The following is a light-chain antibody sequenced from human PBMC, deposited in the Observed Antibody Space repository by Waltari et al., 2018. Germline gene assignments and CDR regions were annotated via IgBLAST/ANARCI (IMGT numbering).Light chain of an antibody. CDR2: DAS. V-gene: IGKV3-15*01. CDR1: QGIASN. J-gene: IGKJ2*03. CDR3: QQYNDWYS. Sequence: EKVMTQSPATLSVSPGGVVTLSCRASQGIASNLAWYQYRPGQAPRLLIYDASTRASGIPSGFSGSWSGTEFTLTISGLQSDDSALYYCQQYNDWYSFGQGTKLEI.